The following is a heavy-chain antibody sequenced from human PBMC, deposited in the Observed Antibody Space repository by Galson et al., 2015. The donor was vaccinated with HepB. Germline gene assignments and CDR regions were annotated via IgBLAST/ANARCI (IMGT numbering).Heavy chain of an antibody. V-gene: IGHV1-24*01. J-gene: IGHJ5*02. Sequence: SVKVSCKVSGYTLTELSMHWVRQAPGKGLEWMGGSGETIYAQNFQGRVTMTEDTSTDTAYMELSSLRSEDTAVYYCATWGSRGGLPPQNWFDPWGQGTLVTVSS. CDR2: SGET. D-gene: IGHD3-16*01. CDR3: ATWGSRGGLPPQNWFDP. CDR1: GYTLTELS.